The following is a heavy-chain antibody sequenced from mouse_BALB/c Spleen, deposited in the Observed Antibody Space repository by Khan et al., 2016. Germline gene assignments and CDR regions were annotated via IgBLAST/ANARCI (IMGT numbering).Heavy chain of an antibody. Sequence: QVQLQQSGPEVVRPGVSVKISCKGSGYTFTDYAMHWVKQSHAQSLEWIGVISTYNGNTNFNQKFKGKATMTVDKSSSTAYMELARLTSEDSAIXFCAIVSTRAMAYWGQGTSVTVSS. D-gene: IGHD2-1*01. CDR2: ISTYNGNT. J-gene: IGHJ4*01. CDR3: AIVSTRAMAY. CDR1: GYTFTDYA. V-gene: IGHV1S137*01.